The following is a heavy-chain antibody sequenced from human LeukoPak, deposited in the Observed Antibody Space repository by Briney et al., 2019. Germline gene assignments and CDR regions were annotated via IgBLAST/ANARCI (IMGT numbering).Heavy chain of an antibody. CDR2: ISYDGSNK. CDR1: GFTFSSYG. Sequence: PGGSLRLSCAASGFTFSSYGMHWVRQAPGKGLEWVAVISYDGSNKYYADSVKGRFTISRDNSKNTLYLQMSSLRAEDTAVYYCAKQEGFLDAFDIWGQGTMVTVSS. D-gene: IGHD2/OR15-2a*01. CDR3: AKQEGFLDAFDI. J-gene: IGHJ3*02. V-gene: IGHV3-30*18.